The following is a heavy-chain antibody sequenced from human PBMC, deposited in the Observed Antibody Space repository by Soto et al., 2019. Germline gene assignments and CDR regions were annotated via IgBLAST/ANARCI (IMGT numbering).Heavy chain of an antibody. Sequence: QVQLQESGPGLVKPSETLSLTCTVSGGSVSSGSYYWSWIRQPPGKGLEWIGYIYYSGSTNYNPSRRGRVTKSVDTSKNQFSLKLSSVTVADTAVYYCARAHIVVVVAATVVWFDPWGQGTLVTVSS. CDR2: IYYSGST. J-gene: IGHJ5*02. CDR1: GGSVSSGSYY. CDR3: ARAHIVVVVAATVVWFDP. V-gene: IGHV4-61*01. D-gene: IGHD2-15*01.